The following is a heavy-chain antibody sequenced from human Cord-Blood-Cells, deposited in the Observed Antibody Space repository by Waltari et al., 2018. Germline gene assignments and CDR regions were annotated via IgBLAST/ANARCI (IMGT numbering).Heavy chain of an antibody. CDR1: GYTFTSYA. V-gene: IGHV1-3*01. CDR3: ARSVVVVAANWFDP. D-gene: IGHD2-15*01. Sequence: QVQLVQSGAEVKKPGASVKVSCKASGYTFTSYAMHWVCQAPGQRLEWMGWINAGNGNTKYSQKFQGRVTITRDTSASTAYMELSSLRSEDTAVYYCARSVVVVAANWFDPWGQGTLVTVSS. CDR2: INAGNGNT. J-gene: IGHJ5*02.